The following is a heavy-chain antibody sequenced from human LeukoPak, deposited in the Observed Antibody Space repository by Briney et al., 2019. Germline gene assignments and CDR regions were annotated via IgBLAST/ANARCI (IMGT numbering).Heavy chain of an antibody. V-gene: IGHV4-4*07. CDR2: THSSGTT. Sequence: SETLSLTCTVSGGSISSYYWNWIRQPAGEGLQWIGRTHSSGTTNYNPSLKSRVTMSIDMSKNQFSLRLTSVTAADTAVYFCARGPYSYDSSGAFDIWGQGTMVTVSS. J-gene: IGHJ3*02. D-gene: IGHD3-22*01. CDR1: GGSISSYY. CDR3: ARGPYSYDSSGAFDI.